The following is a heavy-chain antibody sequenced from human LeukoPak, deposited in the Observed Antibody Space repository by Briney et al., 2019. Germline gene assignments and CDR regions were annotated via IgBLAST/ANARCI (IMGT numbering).Heavy chain of an antibody. D-gene: IGHD6-13*01. CDR2: INHSGST. CDR1: GGSISSSNW. V-gene: IGHV4-4*02. J-gene: IGHJ4*02. CDR3: ARDVVAAPGTWDY. Sequence: SEALSLTCAVSGGSISSSNWWSWVRQPPGKGLEWIGEINHSGSTNYNPSLKSRVTMSVDTSKNQFSLKLSSVTAADTAVYYCARDVVAAPGTWDYWGQGTLVTVSS.